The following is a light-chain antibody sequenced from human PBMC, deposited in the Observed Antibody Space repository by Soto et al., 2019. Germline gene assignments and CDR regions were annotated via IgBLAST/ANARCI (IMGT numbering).Light chain of an antibody. Sequence: QSALTQPASVSGSPGQSITISCTGTSSDVGGYNYVSWYQHHPGNAPNLMIYEVSNRPSGVSSRFSGSKSGNTASLTISGLQAEDDSYYYCASYTTSPVVFGGGTKLTVL. CDR3: ASYTTSPVV. CDR2: EVS. J-gene: IGLJ2*01. V-gene: IGLV2-14*01. CDR1: SSDVGGYNY.